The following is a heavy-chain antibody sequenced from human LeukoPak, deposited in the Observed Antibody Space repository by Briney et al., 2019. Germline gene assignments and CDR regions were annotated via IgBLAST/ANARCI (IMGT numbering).Heavy chain of an antibody. Sequence: ASVKVSCKASGGTFSSYAISWVRQAPGQGLEWMGRIIPILGIANYAQKFQGRVTITADKSTSTAYMELSSLRSEDTAVYYCAREMVGYCSSTSCFAFDIWGQGTMVTVSS. J-gene: IGHJ3*02. V-gene: IGHV1-69*04. CDR2: IIPILGIA. CDR1: GGTFSSYA. CDR3: AREMVGYCSSTSCFAFDI. D-gene: IGHD2-2*01.